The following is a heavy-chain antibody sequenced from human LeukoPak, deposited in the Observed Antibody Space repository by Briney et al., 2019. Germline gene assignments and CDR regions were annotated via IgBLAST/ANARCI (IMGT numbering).Heavy chain of an antibody. V-gene: IGHV4-39*01. Sequence: SETLSLTCTVSGGSISSGGYYWGWIRQPPGKGLEWIGSIYYSGSTYYNPSLKSRVTISVDTSKNQFSLKLSSVTAADTAVYYCATPTDGGNSGAFDIWGQGTMVTVSS. J-gene: IGHJ3*02. CDR2: IYYSGST. D-gene: IGHD4-23*01. CDR1: GGSISSGGYY. CDR3: ATPTDGGNSGAFDI.